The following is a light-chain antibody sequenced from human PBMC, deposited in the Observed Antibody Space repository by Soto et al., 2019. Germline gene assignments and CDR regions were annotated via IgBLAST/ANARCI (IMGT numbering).Light chain of an antibody. J-gene: IGLJ2*01. Sequence: QSVLTQPASVSGSPGQSITISCTGTSSDVGGYRYVSWYQQHPGKAPKLLTYGVTNRPSGVSSRFSGSKSGNAASLTISGLQAEDEADYYCSSYTTTNTVIFGGGTKLTVL. V-gene: IGLV2-14*01. CDR2: GVT. CDR3: SSYTTTNTVI. CDR1: SSDVGGYRY.